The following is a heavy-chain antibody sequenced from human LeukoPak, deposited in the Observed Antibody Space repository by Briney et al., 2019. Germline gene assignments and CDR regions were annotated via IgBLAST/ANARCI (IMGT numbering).Heavy chain of an antibody. CDR2: IYTSGST. CDR3: ARGGVGATPFDY. D-gene: IGHD1-26*01. V-gene: IGHV4-4*07. J-gene: IGHJ4*02. CDR1: GGSISSYY. Sequence: SETLSLTCTVSGGSISSYYWSWIRQPAGKGLEWIGRIYTSGSTNYNPSLKSRVTISVDKSKNQFSLKLSPVTAADTAVYYCARGGVGATPFDYWGQGTLVTVSS.